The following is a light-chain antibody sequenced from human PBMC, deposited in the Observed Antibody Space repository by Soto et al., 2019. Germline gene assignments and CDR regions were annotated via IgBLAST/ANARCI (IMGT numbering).Light chain of an antibody. CDR3: QHYSLYSTRT. V-gene: IGKV1-5*01. J-gene: IGKJ1*01. CDR2: DAS. CDR1: QNINAW. Sequence: DLHMTQSPSSLSLSLGDRVTITWRTSQNINAWLAWYHQRPGQAPKLLIYDASTVQSGVPSRFSGSGSGTEFTPTISSLQPDDSATYYCQHYSLYSTRTCGQGTKVDIK.